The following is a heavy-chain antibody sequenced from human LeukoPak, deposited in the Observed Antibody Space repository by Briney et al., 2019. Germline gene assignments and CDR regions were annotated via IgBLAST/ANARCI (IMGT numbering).Heavy chain of an antibody. CDR2: INNDGSNT. CDR3: ARVVYYGSGSYEDY. Sequence: GGSLRLSCAASGFTFSSYWMHWVRQAPGKGLVWVSRINNDGSNTWYADSVKGRFTFSRDNAKNTLYLQMNSLRVEDTAVYYCARVVYYGSGSYEDYWGQGTLVTVSS. J-gene: IGHJ4*02. CDR1: GFTFSSYW. D-gene: IGHD3-10*01. V-gene: IGHV3-74*01.